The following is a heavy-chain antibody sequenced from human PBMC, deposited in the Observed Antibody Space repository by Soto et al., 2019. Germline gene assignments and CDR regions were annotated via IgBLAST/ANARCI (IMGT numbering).Heavy chain of an antibody. CDR1: GFTFSSYS. CDR2: ISSSSSYI. Sequence: KPGGSLRLSCAASGFTFSSYSMNWVRQAPGKGLEWVSSISSSSSYIYYADSVKGRFTISRDNAKNSLYLQMNSLRAEDTAVYYCARDRTTTYGMDVWGQGTTVTVSS. CDR3: ARDRTTTYGMDV. V-gene: IGHV3-21*01. D-gene: IGHD1-1*01. J-gene: IGHJ6*02.